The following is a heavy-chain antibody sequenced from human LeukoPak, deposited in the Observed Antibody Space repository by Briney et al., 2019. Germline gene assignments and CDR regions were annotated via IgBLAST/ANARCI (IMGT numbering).Heavy chain of an antibody. CDR1: GGSISPHY. CDR3: ARYSYNYYGLDV. J-gene: IGHJ6*02. CDR2: IYYSGTT. D-gene: IGHD1-26*01. Sequence: SETLSLTCTVSGGSISPHYWSWIRQPPGKGLEWIGYIYYSGTTNYNPSLKSRVTMSVDTSNNHLSLRLTSVTAADTALYYCARYSYNYYGLDVWGQGTTITVSS. V-gene: IGHV4-59*08.